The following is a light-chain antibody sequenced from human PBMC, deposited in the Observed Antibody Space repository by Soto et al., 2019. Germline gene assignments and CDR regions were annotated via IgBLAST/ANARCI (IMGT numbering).Light chain of an antibody. CDR2: DAS. J-gene: IGKJ1*01. CDR1: QSVNNY. Sequence: EIVLTQSPATLSLSPGERATLSCRASQSVNNYLAWYQQKPGQPPRLLIYDASKRATGIPARFSGIGYGTDFTLTVSSLEPEDVAVYYCQHRYNWPQTFGQGTKVEVK. CDR3: QHRYNWPQT. V-gene: IGKV3-11*01.